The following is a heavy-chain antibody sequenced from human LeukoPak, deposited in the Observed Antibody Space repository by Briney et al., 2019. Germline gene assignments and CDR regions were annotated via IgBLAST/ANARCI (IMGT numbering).Heavy chain of an antibody. Sequence: SVKVSCKASGGTFSSYTISWVRQAPGQGLEWMGRIIPVLGIANYAQKFQGRVTITADKSTSTAYMELSSLRSEDTAVYYCARVLGYCSGGSCYVFDYWGQGTLVTVSS. CDR1: GGTFSSYT. CDR3: ARVLGYCSGGSCYVFDY. CDR2: IIPVLGIA. J-gene: IGHJ4*02. D-gene: IGHD2-15*01. V-gene: IGHV1-69*02.